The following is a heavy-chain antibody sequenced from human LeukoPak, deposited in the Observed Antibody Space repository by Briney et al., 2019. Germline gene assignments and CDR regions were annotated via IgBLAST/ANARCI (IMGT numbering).Heavy chain of an antibody. V-gene: IGHV1-2*02. J-gene: IGHJ4*02. Sequence: ASVKVSCKAPGYTFTGYYMHWVRQAPGQGLEWMGWINPNSGGTNYAQKFQGRVTMTRDTSISTAYMELSRLRSDDTAVYYCARDHPGIAAAGTFDYWGQGTLVTVSS. CDR2: INPNSGGT. D-gene: IGHD6-13*01. CDR1: GYTFTGYY. CDR3: ARDHPGIAAAGTFDY.